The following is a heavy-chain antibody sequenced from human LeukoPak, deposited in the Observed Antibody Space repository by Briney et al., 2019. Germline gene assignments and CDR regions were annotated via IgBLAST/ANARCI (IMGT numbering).Heavy chain of an antibody. CDR2: IYPGDSDT. CDR3: ARRGIDSSGPFDY. V-gene: IGHV5-51*01. J-gene: IGHJ4*02. Sequence: GESLQISCKGSGYSFTSYWIGWVRQMPGKGLEWMGIIYPGDSDTRYSPSFQGQVTISADKSISTAYPQWSSLKASDTAMYYCARRGIDSSGPFDYWGQGTLVTVSS. D-gene: IGHD3-22*01. CDR1: GYSFTSYW.